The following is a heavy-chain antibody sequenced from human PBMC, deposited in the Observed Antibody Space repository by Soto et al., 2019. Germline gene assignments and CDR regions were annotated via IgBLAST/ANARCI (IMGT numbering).Heavy chain of an antibody. V-gene: IGHV3-13*01. Sequence: EVQLVESGGGLVQPGGSLRLSCAASGFTFSSYDMHWVRQATGKGLEWVSAIGTAGDTYYPGSVKGRFTISRENAKNSLYLQMNSLRAEDTAVYYCARVGSVLGGSSYFDYWGQGTLVTVSS. D-gene: IGHD1-26*01. CDR3: ARVGSVLGGSSYFDY. CDR2: IGTAGDT. CDR1: GFTFSSYD. J-gene: IGHJ4*02.